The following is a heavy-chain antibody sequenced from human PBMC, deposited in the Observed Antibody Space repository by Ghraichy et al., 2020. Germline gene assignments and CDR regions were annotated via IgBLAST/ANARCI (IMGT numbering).Heavy chain of an antibody. D-gene: IGHD2-2*01. Sequence: SETLTLTCAVYGGSFSGYYWSWIRQPPGKGLEWIGEINHSGSTNYNPSLKSRVTISVDTSKNQFSLKLSSVTAADTAVYYCARLKGYCSSTSCYPWFDPWGQGTLVTVSS. CDR1: GGSFSGYY. J-gene: IGHJ5*02. V-gene: IGHV4-34*01. CDR3: ARLKGYCSSTSCYPWFDP. CDR2: INHSGST.